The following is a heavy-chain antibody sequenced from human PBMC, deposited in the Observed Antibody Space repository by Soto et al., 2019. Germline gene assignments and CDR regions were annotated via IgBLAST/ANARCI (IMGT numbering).Heavy chain of an antibody. CDR1: GFTFINAC. D-gene: IGHD1-26*01. V-gene: IGHV3-15*01. CDR3: TTVLGGSKWFDP. CDR2: VKSKSDGGTT. Sequence: XESLSLSCAASGFTFINACMTWVRQAPGKGLEWVGRVKSKSDGGTTDYAAPVKGRFTISRDDSQNTVYLQMNSLKIDDTAVYYCTTVLGGSKWFDPWGQGTLVTVSS. J-gene: IGHJ5*02.